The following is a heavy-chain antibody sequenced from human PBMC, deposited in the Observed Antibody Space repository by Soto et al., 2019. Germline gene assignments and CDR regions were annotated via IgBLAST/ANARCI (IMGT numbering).Heavy chain of an antibody. J-gene: IGHJ4*02. CDR2: VYYSGTT. Sequence: ETLSLTCSVSGGSVSDKTYYWSWIRQPPGKRLEWIGYVYYSGTTNYNPSLKSRVTISVDLSGNRFSLRLSSVTTADTALYYCARTTAVPNTLRSRYFFDYWGQGTLVTVSS. V-gene: IGHV4-61*01. D-gene: IGHD4-17*01. CDR1: GGSVSDKTYY. CDR3: ARTTAVPNTLRSRYFFDY.